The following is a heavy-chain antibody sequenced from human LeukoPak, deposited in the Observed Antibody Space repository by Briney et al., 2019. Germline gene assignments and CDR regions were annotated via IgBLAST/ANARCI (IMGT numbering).Heavy chain of an antibody. CDR3: ARDLTRLDVDDY. J-gene: IGHJ4*02. Sequence: ASVKVSCKASGYTFTAYYIHWVRQAPGQGLEWMACINPNSGDTNYAQKFLGRVTVTSDTSISTAYMELSRLTSDDTAVYYCARDLTRLDVDDYWGQGTLVTVSS. CDR1: GYTFTAYY. V-gene: IGHV1-2*02. D-gene: IGHD4-11*01. CDR2: INPNSGDT.